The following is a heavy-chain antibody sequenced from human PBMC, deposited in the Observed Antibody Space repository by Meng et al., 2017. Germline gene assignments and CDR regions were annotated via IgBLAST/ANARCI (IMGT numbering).Heavy chain of an antibody. D-gene: IGHD3-10*01. CDR1: GGSISSGSYY. J-gene: IGHJ5*02. CDR3: ARGITMVRGVISLWLDP. CDR2: IYTSGST. V-gene: IGHV4-61*02. Sequence: SETLSLTCTVSGGSISSGSYYWSWIRQPAGKGLEWIGRIYTSGSTNYNPSLKSRVTISVDTSKNQFSLKLSSVTAADTAVYYCARGITMVRGVISLWLDPWGQGTLVTVSS.